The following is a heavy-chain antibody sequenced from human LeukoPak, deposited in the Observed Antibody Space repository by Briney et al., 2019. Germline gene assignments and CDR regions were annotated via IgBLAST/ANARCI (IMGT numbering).Heavy chain of an antibody. J-gene: IGHJ4*02. V-gene: IGHV4-34*01. CDR2: INHSGST. D-gene: IGHD2-2*01. Sequence: SETLSLTCAVYGGSFSGYYWSWIRQPPGKGLEWIGEINHSGSTNYNPSLKSRVTISVDTSKNQFSLKLSSVTAADTAVYYCARVPYCSSTNCYPYYFDYWGQGTLATVSS. CDR1: GGSFSGYY. CDR3: ARVPYCSSTNCYPYYFDY.